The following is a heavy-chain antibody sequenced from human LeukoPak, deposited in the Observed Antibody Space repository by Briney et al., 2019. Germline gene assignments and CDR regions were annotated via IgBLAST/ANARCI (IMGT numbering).Heavy chain of an antibody. J-gene: IGHJ4*02. V-gene: IGHV3-23*01. CDR1: GFTFSSYG. CDR2: IIGSGSST. CDR3: AKRGSYDFDY. Sequence: GGTLRLSCAASGFTFSSYGMSWVRQAPGKGLQWVSVIIGSGSSTYYADSVKGRFTISRDNARNTLYLQMNSLRAEDTAVYYCAKRGSYDFDYWGQGTLVTVSS. D-gene: IGHD3-16*01.